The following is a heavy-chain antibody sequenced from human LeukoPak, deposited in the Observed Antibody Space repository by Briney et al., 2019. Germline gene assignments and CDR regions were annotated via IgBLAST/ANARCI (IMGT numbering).Heavy chain of an antibody. CDR3: ALQNSSGWYAY. D-gene: IGHD6-19*01. CDR2: IYYSGST. V-gene: IGHV4-39*01. CDR1: GGSISSSSYY. Sequence: SETLSLTCTVSGGSISSSSYYWGWLRQPPGKGLEWIGSIYYSGSTYYNPSLKSRVTISVDTSKNQFSLKLSSVTAADTAVYYCALQNSSGWYAYWGQGTLVTVSS. J-gene: IGHJ4*02.